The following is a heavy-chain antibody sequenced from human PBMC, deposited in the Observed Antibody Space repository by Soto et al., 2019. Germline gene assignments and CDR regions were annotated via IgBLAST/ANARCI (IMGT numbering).Heavy chain of an antibody. CDR3: ARELGLQRLGYYYYYMDV. CDR2: IYYSGST. CDR1: GGSISSYY. V-gene: IGHV4-59*01. Sequence: PSETLSLTCTVSGGSISSYYWSWIRQPPGKGLEWIEYIYYSGSTNYNPSLKSRVTISVDTSKNQFSLMLSSVTAAATAVYYCARELGLQRLGYYYYYMDVWGKGTTVTVTS. J-gene: IGHJ6*03. D-gene: IGHD4-4*01.